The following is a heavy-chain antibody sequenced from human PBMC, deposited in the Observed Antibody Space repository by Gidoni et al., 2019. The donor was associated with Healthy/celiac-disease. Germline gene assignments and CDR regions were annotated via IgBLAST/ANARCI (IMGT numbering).Heavy chain of an antibody. CDR1: GFTFSSHA. J-gene: IGHJ4*02. CDR3: AKDLVTRIAAALFSGPFDY. Sequence: EVQLLESGGGLVQPGGSLRLSCAASGFTFSSHAMSWVRQAPGKGLEWVSAISGSGGSTYYADSVKGRFTISRDTSKNTLYLQMNSLRAEDTAVYYCAKDLVTRIAAALFSGPFDYWGQGTLVTVSS. V-gene: IGHV3-23*01. D-gene: IGHD6-13*01. CDR2: ISGSGGST.